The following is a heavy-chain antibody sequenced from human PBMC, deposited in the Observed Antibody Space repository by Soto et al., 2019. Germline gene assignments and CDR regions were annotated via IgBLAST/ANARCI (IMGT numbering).Heavy chain of an antibody. CDR2: ISWNSGSI. CDR1: GFTFDDYA. Sequence: GGSLRLSCAASGFTFDDYAMHWVRQAPGKGLEWVSGISWNSGSIGYADSVKGRFTISRDNAKNSLYLQMNSLRAEDTALYYCAKDGGVIIMYYFDYWGQGTLVTVSS. D-gene: IGHD3-10*01. J-gene: IGHJ4*02. CDR3: AKDGGVIIMYYFDY. V-gene: IGHV3-9*01.